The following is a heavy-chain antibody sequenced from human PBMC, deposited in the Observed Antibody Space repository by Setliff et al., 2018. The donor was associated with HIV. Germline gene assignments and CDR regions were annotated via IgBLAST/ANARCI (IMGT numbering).Heavy chain of an antibody. CDR3: ARSTVGAGTTFP. CDR2: IYHSGTT. D-gene: IGHD1-7*01. J-gene: IGHJ5*02. V-gene: IGHV4-38-2*01. CDR1: GYSISSGYY. Sequence: SETLSLTCAVSGYSISSGYYWGWIRQTPGKGLERIGSIYHSGTTYYNPSLRSRVTISVDTSKNQFSLTLTSVTAADTSIYYCARSTVGAGTTFPWGRGTLVTVSS.